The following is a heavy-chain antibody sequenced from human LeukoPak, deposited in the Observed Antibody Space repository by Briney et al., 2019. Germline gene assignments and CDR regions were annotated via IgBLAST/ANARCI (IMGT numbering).Heavy chain of an antibody. D-gene: IGHD3-16*02. CDR3: VSGLSGYYYGMDV. CDR1: GGSISSSNW. CDR2: IYHSGST. Sequence: SETLSLTCAVSGGSISSSNWWSWVRPPPGKGLEWIGEIYHSGSTNYNPSLKSRVTISVDKSKNQFPLKLSSVTAADTAVYYCVSGLSGYYYGMDVWGQGTTVTVSS. J-gene: IGHJ6*02. V-gene: IGHV4-4*02.